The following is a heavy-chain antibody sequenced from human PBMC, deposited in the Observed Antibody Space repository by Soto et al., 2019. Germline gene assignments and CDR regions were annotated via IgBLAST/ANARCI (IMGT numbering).Heavy chain of an antibody. CDR1: GFTISTYH. CDR2: ISTDLRAL. V-gene: IGHV3-48*02. CDR3: TRDGRRGYDMDV. D-gene: IGHD1-26*01. J-gene: IGHJ6*02. Sequence: PGGSLRLSRAASGFTISTYHLNWVRQAPGKGLEWVSYISTDLRALYYADSVRGRFTISRDNAKNSLYLQMTSLRDEDTGVYYCTRDGRRGYDMDVWGQGTTVTVSS.